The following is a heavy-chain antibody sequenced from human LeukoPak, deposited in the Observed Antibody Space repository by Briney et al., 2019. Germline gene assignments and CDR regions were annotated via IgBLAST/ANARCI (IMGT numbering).Heavy chain of an antibody. Sequence: PGGSLRLSCAASGFTFDDYAMHWVRQAPGKGLEWVSGISWNSGSIGYADSVKGQFTISRDNAKNSLYLQMNSLRAEDTAVYYCARDSVAGTYFDYWGQGTLVTVSS. CDR3: ARDSVAGTYFDY. CDR2: ISWNSGSI. D-gene: IGHD6-19*01. V-gene: IGHV3-9*01. CDR1: GFTFDDYA. J-gene: IGHJ4*02.